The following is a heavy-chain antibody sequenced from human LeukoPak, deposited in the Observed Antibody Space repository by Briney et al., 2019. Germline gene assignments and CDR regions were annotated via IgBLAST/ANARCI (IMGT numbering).Heavy chain of an antibody. Sequence: GGSLRLSCAASGFNFSSYWMSWVRQAPGKGLEWVANIKQDGSEKYYVDSVKGRFTISRDNAKNSLYLQINSLRAEDTAVYYCARTSYCGGDCEFDYWGQGTLVTVSS. V-gene: IGHV3-7*01. CDR2: IKQDGSEK. D-gene: IGHD2-21*02. J-gene: IGHJ4*02. CDR3: ARTSYCGGDCEFDY. CDR1: GFNFSSYW.